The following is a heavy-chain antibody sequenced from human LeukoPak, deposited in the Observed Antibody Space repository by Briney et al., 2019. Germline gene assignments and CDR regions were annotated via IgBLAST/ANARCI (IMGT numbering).Heavy chain of an antibody. CDR1: AFTFNTYA. J-gene: IGHJ4*02. CDR3: ARDGRGFDY. CDR2: IGGSGTDI. V-gene: IGHV3-23*01. Sequence: GGSLRLSCAVSAFTFNTYAMTWVRQAPGKGLEWVSAIGGSGTDIYYADSVKGRFTISRDNSKNTLYLQMNSLRAEDTAVYYCARDGRGFDYWGQGTLVTVSS. D-gene: IGHD1-26*01.